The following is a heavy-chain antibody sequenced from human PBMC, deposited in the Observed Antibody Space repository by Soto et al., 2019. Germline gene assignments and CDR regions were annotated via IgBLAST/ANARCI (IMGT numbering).Heavy chain of an antibody. J-gene: IGHJ4*02. CDR1: GFTFSSYA. D-gene: IGHD5-18*01. CDR2: ISGSGGNT. CDR3: AKGQGDTANGGILDY. V-gene: IGHV3-23*01. Sequence: GGSLRLSCAASGFTFSSYAMSWVRQAPGKGLEWVSAISGSGGNTYYADSVKGRFTISRDNSKNTLYLQMNSLRAEDTAVYYCAKGQGDTANGGILDYWGQGTLVTVSS.